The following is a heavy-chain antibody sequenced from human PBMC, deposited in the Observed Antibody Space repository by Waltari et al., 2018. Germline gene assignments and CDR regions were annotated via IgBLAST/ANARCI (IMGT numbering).Heavy chain of an antibody. CDR1: GFSFRSYS. Sequence: EVQLVESGGGLVKPGGSLRLSCSASGFSFRSYSMGWVRQAPGKGLEWISNISSTSSDIFDTDSLRGRFAISRDNARDLLYLQMNSLRAEDTAVYYCARDPGSGRFFDYWGQGILVTVSS. J-gene: IGHJ4*02. CDR2: ISSTSSDI. D-gene: IGHD1-26*01. CDR3: ARDPGSGRFFDY. V-gene: IGHV3-21*02.